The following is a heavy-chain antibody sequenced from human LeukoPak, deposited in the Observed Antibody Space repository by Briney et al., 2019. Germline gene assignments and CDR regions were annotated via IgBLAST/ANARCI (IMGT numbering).Heavy chain of an antibody. Sequence: GGSLRLSCAASGFTFRSYGMHWVRQAPGKGLEWVAVISYDGSNKYYADSVKGRFTISRDNSKNTLYLQMNSLRAEDTAVYYCAKDTLGAVAAIDYWGQGTLVTVSS. CDR3: AKDTLGAVAAIDY. D-gene: IGHD6-19*01. V-gene: IGHV3-30*18. CDR1: GFTFRSYG. CDR2: ISYDGSNK. J-gene: IGHJ4*02.